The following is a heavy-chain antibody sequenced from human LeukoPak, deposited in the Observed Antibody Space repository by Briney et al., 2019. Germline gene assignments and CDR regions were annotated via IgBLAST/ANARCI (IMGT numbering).Heavy chain of an antibody. Sequence: GGSLRLSCAAFGFTFSDYYMSWIRQAPGKGLEWVSYITGSGGNTIYYADSVKGRFTISRDNAKNSLYLQMNSLRAEDTAVYYCGRGTGELDYWGQGTLVTVSS. CDR1: GFTFSDYY. J-gene: IGHJ4*02. V-gene: IGHV3-11*01. CDR2: ITGSGGNTI. CDR3: GRGTGELDY.